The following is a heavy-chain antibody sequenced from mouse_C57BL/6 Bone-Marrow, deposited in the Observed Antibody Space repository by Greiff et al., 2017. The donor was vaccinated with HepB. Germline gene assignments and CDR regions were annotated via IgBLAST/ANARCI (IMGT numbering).Heavy chain of an antibody. CDR2: INPSNGGT. D-gene: IGHD1-1*01. Sequence: VKLMESGPELVKPGASVKLSCKASGYTFTSYWMHWVKQRPAQGLEWIGNINPSNGGTNYNEKFKSKATLTVDKSSSTAYMQLSSLTSEDSAVYYCARRLVGAMDYWGQGTSVTVSS. V-gene: IGHV1-53*01. J-gene: IGHJ4*01. CDR1: GYTFTSYW. CDR3: ARRLVGAMDY.